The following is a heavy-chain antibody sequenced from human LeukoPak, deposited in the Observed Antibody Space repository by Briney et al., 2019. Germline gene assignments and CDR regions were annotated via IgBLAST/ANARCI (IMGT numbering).Heavy chain of an antibody. D-gene: IGHD5-18*01. Sequence: ASVKVSCTASGYTFTSYGISWVRQAPGQGLEWMGWISAYNGNTNYAQKLQGRVTMTTDTSTSTAYMELRSLRSDDTAVYYCARTIQLWYYFDYWGQGTLVTVSS. CDR3: ARTIQLWYYFDY. CDR1: GYTFTSYG. CDR2: ISAYNGNT. V-gene: IGHV1-18*01. J-gene: IGHJ4*02.